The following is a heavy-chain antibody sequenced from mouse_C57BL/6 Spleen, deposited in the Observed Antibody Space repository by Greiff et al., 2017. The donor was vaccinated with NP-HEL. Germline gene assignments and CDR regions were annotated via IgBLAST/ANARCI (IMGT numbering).Heavy chain of an antibody. V-gene: IGHV2-5*01. CDR1: GFSLTSYG. J-gene: IGHJ4*01. CDR2: IWRGGST. CDR3: AIYDYDGYAMDY. D-gene: IGHD2-4*01. Sequence: VKLVESGPGLVQPSQSLSITCTVSGFSLTSYGVHWVRQSPGKGLEWLGVIWRGGSTDYNAAFMSRLSITKDNSKSQVFFKMNSLQADDTAIYYCAIYDYDGYAMDYWGQGTSVTVSS.